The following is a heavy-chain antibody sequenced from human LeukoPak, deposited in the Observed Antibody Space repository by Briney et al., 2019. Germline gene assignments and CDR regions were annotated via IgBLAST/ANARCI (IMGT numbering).Heavy chain of an antibody. CDR1: GFTFSSYW. Sequence: GGSLRLSCAASGFTFSSYWMNWVRQAPGKGLEWVANIKQDGSEKYYVDSVKGRFTISRDNSKNTLYLQMNSLRAEDTAVYYCAKIGSGSSIPYFDYWGQGTLVTVSS. CDR3: AKIGSGSSIPYFDY. V-gene: IGHV3-7*03. CDR2: IKQDGSEK. J-gene: IGHJ4*02. D-gene: IGHD1-26*01.